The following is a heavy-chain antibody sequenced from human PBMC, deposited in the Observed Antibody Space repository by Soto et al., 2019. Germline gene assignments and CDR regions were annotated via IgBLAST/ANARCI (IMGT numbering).Heavy chain of an antibody. CDR2: INHSGST. Sequence: QVQLQQWGAGLLKPSETLSLTCAVYGGSFSGYYWSWIRQPPGKGLEWIGEINHSGSTNYNPSLMSRVTISVDTSKNQFSLKLSSVTAADTAVYYCARGTIRLSYYYYGMDVWGQGTTVTGSS. V-gene: IGHV4-34*01. J-gene: IGHJ6*02. CDR3: ARGTIRLSYYYYGMDV. D-gene: IGHD3-10*01. CDR1: GGSFSGYY.